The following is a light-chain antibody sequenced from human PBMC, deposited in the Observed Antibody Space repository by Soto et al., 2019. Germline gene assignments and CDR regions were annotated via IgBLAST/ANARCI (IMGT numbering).Light chain of an antibody. CDR3: LHHGSSLWT. V-gene: IGKV3D-15*01. Sequence: EIVMTQSPATLSVSPGEGATLSCGASQSVGSNLAWYQQKPGQAPRLLIYGASTRATGIPARFSGSGSGTEFTLTISSLQSEDFAVYYCLHHGSSLWTFGQGTKV. CDR2: GAS. CDR1: QSVGSN. J-gene: IGKJ1*01.